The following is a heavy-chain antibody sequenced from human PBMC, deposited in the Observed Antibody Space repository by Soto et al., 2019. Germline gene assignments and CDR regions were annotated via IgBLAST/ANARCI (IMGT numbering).Heavy chain of an antibody. J-gene: IGHJ4*02. D-gene: IGHD3-3*01. CDR2: ISYDGINK. CDR1: GFTFSSYG. CDR3: ANFPYYDFWSGYSNHPTFDY. V-gene: IGHV3-30*18. Sequence: GGSLRLSCAASGFTFSSYGMHWVRQAPGKGLEWVVVISYDGINKYYSYSVKGRFTISRDNSKNTLYLQMNSLRAEDTAVYYCANFPYYDFWSGYSNHPTFDYWGQGTLVTVSS.